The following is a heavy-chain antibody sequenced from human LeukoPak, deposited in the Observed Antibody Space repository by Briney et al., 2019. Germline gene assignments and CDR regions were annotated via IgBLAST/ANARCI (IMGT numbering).Heavy chain of an antibody. CDR2: INHSGST. V-gene: IGHV4-34*01. CDR1: GGSFSGYY. CDR3: ARATRRGRYFDY. J-gene: IGHJ4*02. D-gene: IGHD6-6*01. Sequence: SETLSLTCAVYGGSFSGYYWSWIRQPPGKGLEWIGEINHSGSTNYNPSLKSRVTISVDTSKNQFSLKLSSATAADTAVYYCARATRRGRYFDYWGQGTLVTVSS.